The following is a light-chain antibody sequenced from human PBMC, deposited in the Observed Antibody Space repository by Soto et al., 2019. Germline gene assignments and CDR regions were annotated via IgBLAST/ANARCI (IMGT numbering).Light chain of an antibody. CDR3: QQRSDWFT. Sequence: EIVLTQSPGTLSLSPLEIATLSFMASQSVSSSSLTWYQQKPGQAPRLLIYGASNRATGIPVRFSGSGSGTDFTLTISSLETEDFGLYYCQQRSDWFTFGQGTRLEIK. CDR1: QSVSSSS. J-gene: IGKJ5*01. V-gene: IGKV3D-20*02. CDR2: GAS.